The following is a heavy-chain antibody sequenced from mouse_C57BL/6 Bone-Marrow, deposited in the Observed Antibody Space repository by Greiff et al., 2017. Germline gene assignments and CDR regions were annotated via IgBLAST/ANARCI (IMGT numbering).Heavy chain of an antibody. J-gene: IGHJ2*01. V-gene: IGHV1-81*01. CDR2: IYPRSGNT. CDR3: ARCGGCLDY. D-gene: IGHD6-1*01. CDR1: GYTFTSYG. Sequence: VQLQQSGAELARPGASVKLSCKASGYTFTSYGISWVKQRNGQGLEWIGEIYPRSGNTYYNEKFKGKATLTAEKSSSTAYMELRCLTSAASSVYFCARCGGCLDYWGHGTTLTVSS.